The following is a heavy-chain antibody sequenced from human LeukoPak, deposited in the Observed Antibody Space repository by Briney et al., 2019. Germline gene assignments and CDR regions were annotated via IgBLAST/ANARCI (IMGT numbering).Heavy chain of an antibody. J-gene: IGHJ3*02. V-gene: IGHV1-18*01. CDR3: ARALGSGAFDI. Sequence: GASVKVSCKASGYTFSNYGISWVRQAPGQGLEWMGWISAYNGDTHYAQKLQGRVTMTTDTSTSTAYMELRSLRSDDTAVYYCARALGSGAFDIWGQGTMVTVSS. D-gene: IGHD3-10*01. CDR2: ISAYNGDT. CDR1: GYTFSNYG.